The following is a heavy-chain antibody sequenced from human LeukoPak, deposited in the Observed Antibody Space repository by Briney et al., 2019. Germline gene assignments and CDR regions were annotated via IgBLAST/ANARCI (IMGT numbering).Heavy chain of an antibody. CDR2: IERDGRST. CDR3: AREHRHEGATVDS. D-gene: IGHD1-26*01. V-gene: IGHV3-74*01. J-gene: IGHJ4*02. CDR1: GFTFSSYW. Sequence: GSLRLSCAASGFTFSSYWMHWVRQAPGKGLVWVSRIERDGRSTSYADSVRGRFTISRDNAKNTLYLQMNSLRAEDTAVYYCAREHRHEGATVDSWGQGTLVTVSS.